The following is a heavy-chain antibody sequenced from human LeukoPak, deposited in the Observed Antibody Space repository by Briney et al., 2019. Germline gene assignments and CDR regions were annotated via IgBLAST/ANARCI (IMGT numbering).Heavy chain of an antibody. Sequence: GGSLRLSCAASGFTLADYSMGWIRPAAGKGLEWVSYITSSVSTIYYAGSVKDRFTSARDHAKNSLYLQMNSLRAEDTAVYYCARVPPPLNSYSSGGGVWGQGTLVTVSS. J-gene: IGHJ1*01. CDR2: ITSSVSTI. D-gene: IGHD6-19*01. CDR3: ARVPPPLNSYSSGGGV. V-gene: IGHV3-11*01. CDR1: GFTLADYS.